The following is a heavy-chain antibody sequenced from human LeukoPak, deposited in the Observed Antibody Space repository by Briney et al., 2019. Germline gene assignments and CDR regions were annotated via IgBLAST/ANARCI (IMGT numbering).Heavy chain of an antibody. V-gene: IGHV3-15*01. CDR2: IKSKTDGGTT. J-gene: IGHJ4*02. Sequence: GGSLRLSCAASGFTFGNAWMSWVRQAPGKGLEWVGRIKSKTDGGTTDYAAPVKGRFTISRDDSKNTLYLQMNSLKTEDTAVYYCAKGVYGSYPGFDYWGQGTLVTVSS. CDR1: GFTFGNAW. CDR3: AKGVYGSYPGFDY. D-gene: IGHD1-26*01.